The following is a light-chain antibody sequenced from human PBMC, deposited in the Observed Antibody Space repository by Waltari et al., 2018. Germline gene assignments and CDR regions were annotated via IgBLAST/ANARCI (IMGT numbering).Light chain of an antibody. J-gene: IGLJ2*01. V-gene: IGLV3-25*03. CDR1: ALPKQY. CDR2: KDS. CDR3: QSADSSGTYVV. Sequence: SYALTQPPSVSVSPGQTARITCSGDALPKQYAYWDQPKPGQAPVLVIYKDSERPSGIPERFSGSSSATTVTLTISGVQAEDEADYYWQSADSSGTYVVFGGGTKLTVL.